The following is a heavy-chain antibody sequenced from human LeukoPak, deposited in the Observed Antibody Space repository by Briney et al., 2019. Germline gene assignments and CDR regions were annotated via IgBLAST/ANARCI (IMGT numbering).Heavy chain of an antibody. Sequence: PSETLSLTCTLSGGPISGYNWSWIRQPAGKGLEGIGRVYSCGSTNYNPSLKSRVSMSVDTSQNRFSLRVTSVTAADTAGYFCVRDLGRFDSWGQGALVLVSS. CDR3: VRDLGRFDS. CDR1: GGPISGYN. CDR2: VYSCGST. J-gene: IGHJ5*01. V-gene: IGHV4-4*07.